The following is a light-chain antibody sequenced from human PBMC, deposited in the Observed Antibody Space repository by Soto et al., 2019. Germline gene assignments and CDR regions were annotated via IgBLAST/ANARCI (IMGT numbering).Light chain of an antibody. CDR2: AAS. CDR1: QDISGW. Sequence: DVQMTQSPSSVSASVGDSVTITCRASQDISGWLAWYQQKPGEAPKLLLYAASKLERVVPSRFSGSGSGTDFTLTISSLQPEDFATYFCHQANRFPYTFGQGTRLEI. J-gene: IGKJ2*01. V-gene: IGKV1D-12*01. CDR3: HQANRFPYT.